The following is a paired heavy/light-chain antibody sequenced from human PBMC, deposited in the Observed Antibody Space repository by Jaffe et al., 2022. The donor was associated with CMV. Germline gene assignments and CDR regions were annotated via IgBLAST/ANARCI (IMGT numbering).Heavy chain of an antibody. CDR2: INPTGGST. CDR3: ARGDGSRSPWYLRGMDR. Sequence: QVQLVQSGAEVKKPGASVKVSCKASGYTFTDYYMHWIRQAPGQGLEWMGIINPTGGSTNYAQKFQGRVTVARDTSMTTFYMELTSLTSDDTAVYYCARGDGSRSPWYLRGMDRWGQGTLVTVSS. V-gene: IGHV1-46*01. CDR1: GYTFTDYY. D-gene: IGHD3-10*01. J-gene: IGHJ4*02.
Light chain of an antibody. J-gene: IGLJ1*01. CDR2: YNSDSDK. Sequence: QAVLTQPSSLSASPGASASLTCTLRSGIDVNSYRIHWYQQKPGSPPQYLLTYNSDSDKEKGSGVPSRFSGSKDASANAGILLISGLQSEDEADYYCMIWHSSTYVFGSGTTVTVL. CDR1: SGIDVNSYR. CDR3: MIWHSSTYV. V-gene: IGLV5-45*03.